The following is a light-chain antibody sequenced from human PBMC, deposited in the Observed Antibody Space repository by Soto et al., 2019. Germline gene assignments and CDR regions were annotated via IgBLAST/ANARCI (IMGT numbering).Light chain of an antibody. J-gene: IGLJ3*02. CDR2: LNSDGSH. V-gene: IGLV4-69*01. Sequence: QLVLTQSPSASASLGASVKLTCTLSSGHSSYAIAWHQQQSEKGPRYLMKLNSDGSHSKGDGIPDRFSGSSSGAERYLTISSLQSEDEADYYCQTWDTGIEVFGGGTKVTVL. CDR1: SGHSSYA. CDR3: QTWDTGIEV.